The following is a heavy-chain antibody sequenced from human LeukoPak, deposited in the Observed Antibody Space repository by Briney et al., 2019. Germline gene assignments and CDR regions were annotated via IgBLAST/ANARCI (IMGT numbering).Heavy chain of an antibody. CDR3: ARGLPFYSSGWYFDY. Sequence: GRSLRLSCAASGFTFSSYNMNWVRQPPGKGLEWVSYISSSSSTTNYADSLKGRFAISRDNAKNSLYLQMNSLRDEDTAVYYCARGLPFYSSGWYFDYWGQGTLVTVSS. CDR1: GFTFSSYN. CDR2: ISSSSSTT. D-gene: IGHD6-19*01. V-gene: IGHV3-48*02. J-gene: IGHJ4*02.